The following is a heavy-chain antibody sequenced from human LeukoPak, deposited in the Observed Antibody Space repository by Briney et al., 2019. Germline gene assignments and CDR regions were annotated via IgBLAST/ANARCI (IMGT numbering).Heavy chain of an antibody. CDR1: GYTFTSYY. D-gene: IGHD3-22*01. CDR2: INPSGGST. Sequence: EASVNVSCKASGYTFTSYYMHWVRQAPGQGLEWMGLINPSGGSTSYAQTFQGRVTMTRDTSTSTVYMELSSLRSEDTAVYYCARDGLVGFGYDSSGLFDYWGQGTLVTVSS. J-gene: IGHJ4*02. CDR3: ARDGLVGFGYDSSGLFDY. V-gene: IGHV1-46*01.